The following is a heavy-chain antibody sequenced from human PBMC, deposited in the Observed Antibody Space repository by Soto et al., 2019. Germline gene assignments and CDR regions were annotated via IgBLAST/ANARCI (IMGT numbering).Heavy chain of an antibody. CDR2: IWYDGSNK. CDR1: GFTFSSYG. J-gene: IGHJ4*02. D-gene: IGHD3-22*01. V-gene: IGHV3-33*01. Sequence: GGSLRLSCAASGFTFSSYGMHWVRQAPGKGLEWVAVIWYDGSNKYYADSVKGRFTISRDNSKNTLYLQMNSLRAEDTAVYYCARAPIYDSSAPGVYWGQGTLVTVSS. CDR3: ARAPIYDSSAPGVY.